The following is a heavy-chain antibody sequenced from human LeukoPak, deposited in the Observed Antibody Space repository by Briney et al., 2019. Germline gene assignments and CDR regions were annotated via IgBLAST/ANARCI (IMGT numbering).Heavy chain of an antibody. D-gene: IGHD2-2*01. CDR2: IGFAGDT. V-gene: IGHV3-13*01. Sequence: PGGSLRLSCAASGFTFSSYDMHWVRQVTGKGLEWVSAIGFAGDTYYPGSVKGRFTISRDNAKNSLYLRMNSLRAEDTAVYYCARAVVVPAAIHDAFDIWGQGTMVTVSS. CDR1: GFTFSSYD. J-gene: IGHJ3*02. CDR3: ARAVVVPAAIHDAFDI.